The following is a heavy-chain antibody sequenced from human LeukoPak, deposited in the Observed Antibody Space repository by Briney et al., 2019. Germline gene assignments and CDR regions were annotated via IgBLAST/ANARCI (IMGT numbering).Heavy chain of an antibody. Sequence: GGSLRLSCAASGFTFDDYAMHWVRQAPGKGLEWVSGISWNSGSIGYADSVKGRFAISRDNAKNSLYLQMNSLRAEDTALYYCAKVYRGSGSLGFDYWGQGTLVTVSS. J-gene: IGHJ4*02. V-gene: IGHV3-9*01. CDR3: AKVYRGSGSLGFDY. CDR2: ISWNSGSI. CDR1: GFTFDDYA. D-gene: IGHD3-10*01.